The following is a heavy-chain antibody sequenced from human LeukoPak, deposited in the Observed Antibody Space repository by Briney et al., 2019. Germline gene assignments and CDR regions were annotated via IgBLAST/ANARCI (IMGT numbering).Heavy chain of an antibody. V-gene: IGHV1-2*02. CDR2: INPDSGGT. D-gene: IGHD1-1*01. CDR1: GYTFTGFY. J-gene: IGHJ4*02. CDR3: AREYTTRGTYYFDY. Sequence: ASVKVSCKASGYTFTGFYMHWVRQAPGQGLEWMGWINPDSGGTNYAQKFHGRVTMTRDTSISTAYMELSRLRSDDTAVYYCAREYTTRGTYYFDYWGQGTLVTVSS.